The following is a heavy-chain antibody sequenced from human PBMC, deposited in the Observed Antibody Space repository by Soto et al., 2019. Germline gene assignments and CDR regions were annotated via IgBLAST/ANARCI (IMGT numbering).Heavy chain of an antibody. Sequence: SETLCHTCTVSGGSISSSSYYWGWIRQPQGKGLEWIGSIYYSGSTYYNPSLKSRVTISVDTSKNQFSLKLSSVTAADTAVYYCARQIRGYYDFWSGYDNYYYYGMDVWGQGTTVT. J-gene: IGHJ6*02. CDR3: ARQIRGYYDFWSGYDNYYYYGMDV. CDR2: IYYSGST. V-gene: IGHV4-39*01. CDR1: GGSISSSSYY. D-gene: IGHD3-3*01.